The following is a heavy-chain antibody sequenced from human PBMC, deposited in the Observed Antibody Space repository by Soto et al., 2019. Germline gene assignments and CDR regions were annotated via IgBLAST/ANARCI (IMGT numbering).Heavy chain of an antibody. CDR3: ARDPIFYYASSGYGGSYFDY. CDR2: IYHSGST. CDR1: CASVTSDDYY. Sequence: SETLSLNCAVSCASVTSDDYYWSWIRQPPGKGLEWIGYIYHSGSTYYNPSLKSRVSISIDTSQNQFSLKLTSLTAADTAVYYCARDPIFYYASSGYGGSYFDYWGQGSRVTVSS. J-gene: IGHJ4*02. V-gene: IGHV4-30-4*01. D-gene: IGHD3-22*01.